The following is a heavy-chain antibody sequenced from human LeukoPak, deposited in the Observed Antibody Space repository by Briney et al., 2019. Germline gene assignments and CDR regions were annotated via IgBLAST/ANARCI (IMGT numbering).Heavy chain of an antibody. Sequence: PGGSLRLSCAASGFTFSSYEMNWVRQAPGKGLEGVSYISSSGSTIYYAGSVKGRFTISRDNAKNSLYLQMNSLRAEDTAVYYCARGRISSKGNPHCCDFGTDVGRERTTVPVSS. CDR2: ISSSGSTI. J-gene: IGHJ6*04. V-gene: IGHV3-48*03. D-gene: IGHD2-21*02. CDR1: GFTFSSYE. CDR3: ARGRISSKGNPHCCDFGTDV.